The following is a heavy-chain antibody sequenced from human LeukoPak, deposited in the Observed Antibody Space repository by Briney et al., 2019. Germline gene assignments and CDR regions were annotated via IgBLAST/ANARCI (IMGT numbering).Heavy chain of an antibody. V-gene: IGHV3-30-3*01. J-gene: IGHJ6*02. D-gene: IGHD6-13*01. CDR1: GFSFNNYW. CDR3: ARDFAPEQPYIAAADNGMDV. Sequence: GGSLRLSCAASGFSFNNYWMHWVRQAPGKGLEWVAVISYDGSNKYYADSVKGRFTISRDNSKNTLYLQMNSLRAEDTAVYYCARDFAPEQPYIAAADNGMDVWGQGTTVTVSS. CDR2: ISYDGSNK.